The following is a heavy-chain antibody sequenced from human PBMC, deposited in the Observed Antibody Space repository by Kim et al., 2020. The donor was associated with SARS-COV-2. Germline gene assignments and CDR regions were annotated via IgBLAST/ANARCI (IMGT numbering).Heavy chain of an antibody. J-gene: IGHJ5*02. D-gene: IGHD1-7*01. V-gene: IGHV1-69*01. Sequence: AQKFQGRVTITADESTSTAYMELSSLRSEDTAVYYCARASRTNRRPALDPWGQGTLVTVSS. CDR3: ARASRTNRRPALDP.